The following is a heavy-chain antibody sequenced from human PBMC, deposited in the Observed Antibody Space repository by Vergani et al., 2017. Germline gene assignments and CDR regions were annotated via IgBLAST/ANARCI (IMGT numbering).Heavy chain of an antibody. CDR1: GGSITSSSYY. V-gene: IGHV4-61*05. D-gene: IGHD3/OR15-3a*01. Sequence: QLHLQESGPGLVKPSETLSLTCTVSGGSITSSSYYWGWVRQPPGKPLEWIGSVYYSGTTYYNPSLGGRVTMSIDKSKNHFSLTLTSVTAADSAFYFCARGQTGYSRDWSTYFFYMDVWGKGTTVTVSS. CDR3: ARGQTGYSRDWSTYFFYMDV. CDR2: VYYSGTT. J-gene: IGHJ6*03.